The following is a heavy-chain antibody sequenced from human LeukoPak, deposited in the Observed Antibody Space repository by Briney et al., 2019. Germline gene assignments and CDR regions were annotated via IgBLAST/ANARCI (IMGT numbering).Heavy chain of an antibody. D-gene: IGHD3-10*01. J-gene: IGHJ4*02. CDR2: WRYDGSP. V-gene: IGHV4-59*08. CDR3: ARHYGSGKYYFDY. Sequence: SETLSLTCAVSGGSISGRYWSWIRQPPGKGLEWIANWRYDGSPNYTPSLESRATISLDTSKNQFSLKLSSVTAADTAVYYCARHYGSGKYYFDYWGQGTLVTVSS. CDR1: GGSISGRY.